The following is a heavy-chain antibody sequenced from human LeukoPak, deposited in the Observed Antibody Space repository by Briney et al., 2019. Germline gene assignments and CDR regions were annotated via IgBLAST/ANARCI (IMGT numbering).Heavy chain of an antibody. CDR2: IYYSGGT. D-gene: IGHD3-9*01. CDR3: ASQYYDILTTYWYFDL. V-gene: IGHV4-39*07. Sequence: WETLSLTCTVSGGSISSSSYYWGWIRQPPGKGLEWIGSIYYSGGTCYNPSLKSRVTISVDTSKNQFSPKLSSVTAADTAVYYCASQYYDILTTYWYFDLWGRGTLVTVSS. CDR1: GGSISSSSYY. J-gene: IGHJ2*01.